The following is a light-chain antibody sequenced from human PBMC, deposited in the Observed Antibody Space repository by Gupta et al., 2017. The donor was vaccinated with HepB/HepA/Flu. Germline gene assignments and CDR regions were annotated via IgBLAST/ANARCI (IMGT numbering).Light chain of an antibody. CDR3: QQSIEVPSI. V-gene: IGKV1-39*01. Sequence: DIPMTQSPSSLSASVGDRVTITCRASQSITTFLNWYQHKAGKAPKLLIDTATNLKSGVPSRFGGRGFGTDFTLTINSIQPEDLAIYVCQQSIEVPSICGKGTKLEIK. J-gene: IGKJ2*02. CDR2: TAT. CDR1: QSITTF.